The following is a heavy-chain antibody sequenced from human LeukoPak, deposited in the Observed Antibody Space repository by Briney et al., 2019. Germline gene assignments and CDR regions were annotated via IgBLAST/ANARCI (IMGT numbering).Heavy chain of an antibody. Sequence: GGSLRLSCAASGFTVSSNYMSWVRQAPGKGLEWVSVIYSGGSTYYADSVKGRFTISRDNSKNTLYLQMNSLRAEDTAVYYCAKSYYPHYDLLAGPSVPYFDSWGQGTLVTVSS. D-gene: IGHD3-9*01. CDR1: GFTVSSNY. CDR3: AKSYYPHYDLLAGPSVPYFDS. CDR2: IYSGGST. V-gene: IGHV3-66*01. J-gene: IGHJ4*02.